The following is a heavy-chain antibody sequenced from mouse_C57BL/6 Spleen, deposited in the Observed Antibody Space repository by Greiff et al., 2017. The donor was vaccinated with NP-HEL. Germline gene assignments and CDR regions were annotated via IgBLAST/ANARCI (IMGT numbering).Heavy chain of an antibody. Sequence: QVQLQQPGAELVRPGSSVKLSCKASGYTFTSYWMDWVKQRPGQGLEWIGNIYPSDSETHYNQKFKDKATLTVDKSSSTAYMQLSSLTSEDSAVYYCARRGLHHWYFDVWGTGTTVTVSS. V-gene: IGHV1-61*01. D-gene: IGHD2-4*01. CDR1: GYTFTSYW. CDR3: ARRGLHHWYFDV. J-gene: IGHJ1*03. CDR2: IYPSDSET.